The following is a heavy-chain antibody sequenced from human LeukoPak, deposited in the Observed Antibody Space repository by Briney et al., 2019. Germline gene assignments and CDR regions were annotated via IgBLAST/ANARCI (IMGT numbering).Heavy chain of an antibody. Sequence: TSVKVSCKASGYTFTSYDINWVRQATGQGLEWMGWMNPNSGNTGYAQKFQGRVTMTRNTSISTAYMELGSLRSEDTAVYYCARVRPRWRLIAVAVVLDYWGQGTLVTVSS. V-gene: IGHV1-8*01. CDR2: MNPNSGNT. CDR3: ARVRPRWRLIAVAVVLDY. D-gene: IGHD6-19*01. CDR1: GYTFTSYD. J-gene: IGHJ4*02.